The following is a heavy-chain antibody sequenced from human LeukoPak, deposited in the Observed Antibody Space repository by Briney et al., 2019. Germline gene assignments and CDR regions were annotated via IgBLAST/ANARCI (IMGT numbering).Heavy chain of an antibody. J-gene: IGHJ4*02. CDR3: ALTGRCSSTSCYPWFDY. CDR2: ISSSSSYI. CDR1: GFTFSSYS. D-gene: IGHD2-2*01. Sequence: PGGSLRLSCAASGFTFSSYSMNWVRQAPGKGLEWVSSISSSSSYIYYADSVKGRFTISRDNAKNSLYLQMNSLRAEDTAVYYCALTGRCSSTSCYPWFDYWGQGTLVTVSS. V-gene: IGHV3-21*01.